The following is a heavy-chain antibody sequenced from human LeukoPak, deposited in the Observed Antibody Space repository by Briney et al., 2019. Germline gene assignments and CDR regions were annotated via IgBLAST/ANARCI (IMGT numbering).Heavy chain of an antibody. Sequence: GESLKISCEASGYSFPIYWIAWVRQAPGKGPEWMGNIYPGDSDTRYSPSFRGQVTISVDKSVSTAYLHFSSLRASDTAIYYCARNPRLDFWGQGTPVTV. V-gene: IGHV5-51*01. CDR3: ARNPRLDF. CDR1: GYSFPIYW. CDR2: IYPGDSDT. J-gene: IGHJ4*02.